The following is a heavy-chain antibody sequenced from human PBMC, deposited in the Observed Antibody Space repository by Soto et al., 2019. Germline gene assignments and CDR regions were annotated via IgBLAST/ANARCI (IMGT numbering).Heavy chain of an antibody. CDR3: ARPNSYYDFWSGYNLDYYYYYMDV. D-gene: IGHD3-3*01. CDR1: GYTFTSYD. J-gene: IGHJ6*03. CDR2: MNPNSGNT. Sequence: ASVKVSCKASGYTFTSYDINWVRQATGQGLEWIGWMNPNSGNTGYAQKFQGRVTMTRNTSISTAYMELSSLRSEDTAVYYCARPNSYYDFWSGYNLDYYYYYMDVWGKGTTVTVSS. V-gene: IGHV1-8*01.